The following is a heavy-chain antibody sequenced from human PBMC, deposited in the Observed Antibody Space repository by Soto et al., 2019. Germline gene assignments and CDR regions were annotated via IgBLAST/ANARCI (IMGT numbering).Heavy chain of an antibody. CDR2: ISAYNGNT. CDR3: ARGRDGYNLGAFDI. J-gene: IGHJ3*02. Sequence: ASGKVSCKASGYTFTSYGISWVRHAPGQGLEWMGWISAYNGNTNYAQKLQGRVTMTTDTSTRTAYMELRSLRSDDTAVYYCARGRDGYNLGAFDIWGEGRMVTVSS. D-gene: IGHD5-12*01. CDR1: GYTFTSYG. V-gene: IGHV1-18*01.